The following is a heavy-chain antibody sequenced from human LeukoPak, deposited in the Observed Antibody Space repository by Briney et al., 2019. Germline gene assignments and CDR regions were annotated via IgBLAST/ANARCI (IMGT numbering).Heavy chain of an antibody. CDR1: GFPFSSYG. V-gene: IGHV3-30*03. CDR2: VSYDRSTK. D-gene: IGHD7-27*01. J-gene: IGHJ4*02. Sequence: PGGSLRLSCAASGFPFSSYGVHWVRQAPGKGLEWVAVVSYDRSTKYYAGSVKGRFTISRDNSKNTLYLQMDSLRAEDTAVYYCARDCHLQTGKYFDSWGQGTLVTVSS. CDR3: ARDCHLQTGKYFDS.